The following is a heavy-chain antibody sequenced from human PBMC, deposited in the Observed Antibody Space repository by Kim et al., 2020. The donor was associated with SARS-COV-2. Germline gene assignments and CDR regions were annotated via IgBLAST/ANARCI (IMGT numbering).Heavy chain of an antibody. V-gene: IGHV4-34*01. CDR3: ARGSPRGVYRGHNWFDP. J-gene: IGHJ5*02. CDR1: GGSFSGYY. Sequence: SETLSLTCAVYGGSFSGYYWSWIRQPPGKGLEWIGEINHSGSTNYNPSLKSRVTISVDTSKNQFSLKLSSVTAADTAVYYCARGSPRGVYRGHNWFDPWGQGTLVTVSS. D-gene: IGHD4-4*01. CDR2: INHSGST.